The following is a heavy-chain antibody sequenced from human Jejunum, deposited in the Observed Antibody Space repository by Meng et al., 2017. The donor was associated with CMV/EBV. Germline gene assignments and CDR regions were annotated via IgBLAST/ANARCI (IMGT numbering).Heavy chain of an antibody. J-gene: IGHJ4*02. CDR3: AWGPNMFYFDS. Sequence: TCSGVSVSSRDSYWSWIRRPPGKEMAWMGYIAYSGSTNYNPSLKSLVTMSLDTSKTQVSLRLNSVTAADTAVYYCAWGPNMFYFDSWAQGTLVTVSS. CDR2: IAYSGST. V-gene: IGHV4-61*08. D-gene: IGHD3-16*01. CDR1: GVSVSSRDSY.